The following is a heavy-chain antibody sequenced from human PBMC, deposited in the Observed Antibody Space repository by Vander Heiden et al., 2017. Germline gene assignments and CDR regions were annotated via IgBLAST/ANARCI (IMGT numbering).Heavy chain of an antibody. CDR2: INANSNGT. D-gene: IGHD1-26*01. J-gene: IGHJ6*02. CDR1: GNTLSAYY. CDR3: ARQWELSNNRFGMDV. Sequence: QVQLVQSGSEVKEPGASVKVSCKASGNTLSAYYMHWVRQAPGQGLEWMGCINANSNGTNYAQKGQGRVTMTRDTSGSTAYVELSRLRSEDTAVYYCARQWELSNNRFGMDVWVQGTAVTVSS. V-gene: IGHV1-2*02.